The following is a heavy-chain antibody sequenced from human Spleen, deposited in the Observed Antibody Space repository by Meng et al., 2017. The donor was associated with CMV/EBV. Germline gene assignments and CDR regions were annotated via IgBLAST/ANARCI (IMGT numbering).Heavy chain of an antibody. D-gene: IGHD2/OR15-2a*01. CDR3: ARNFAGGLDV. Sequence: GESLKISCAASGFSFSGHWMHWVRQAPGKGLVWVSRINTDGSGTGYADSVKGRFTISRDNAKNTLYLQMNNLRAEDTAVYYCARNFAGGLDVWGQGTTVTVSS. V-gene: IGHV3-74*01. CDR2: INTDGSGT. J-gene: IGHJ6*02. CDR1: GFSFSGHW.